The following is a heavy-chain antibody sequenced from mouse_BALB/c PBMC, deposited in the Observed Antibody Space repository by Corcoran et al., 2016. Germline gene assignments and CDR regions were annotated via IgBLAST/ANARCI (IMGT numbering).Heavy chain of an antibody. CDR3: ASHGNLAY. V-gene: IGHV14-3*02. D-gene: IGHD2-1*01. CDR2: IDPANGNT. CDR1: GFNITDTY. Sequence: EVQLQQSGAELVKPGASVKLSCTASGFNITDTYMHWVKQRPEQGLEWIGRIDPANGNTKYDPKFQGKATITADTSSNTAYLQLSSLTSEDTAVYYCASHGNLAYWGQGTLVTVSA. J-gene: IGHJ3*01.